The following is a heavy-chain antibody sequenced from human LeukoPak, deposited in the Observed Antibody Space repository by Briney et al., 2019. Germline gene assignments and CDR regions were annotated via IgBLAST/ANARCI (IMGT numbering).Heavy chain of an antibody. J-gene: IGHJ4*02. CDR1: GGSISSYY. V-gene: IGHV4-4*07. CDR3: ARGGRIAVAGRFDY. CDR2: IYTSGST. Sequence: SETLSLTCTVSGGSISSYYWSWIRQPAGKGLEWIGRIYTSGSTNYNPSLKSRVTMSVDTSKNQFSLKLSSVTAADTAVYYCARGGRIAVAGRFDYWGQGTLVTVSS. D-gene: IGHD6-19*01.